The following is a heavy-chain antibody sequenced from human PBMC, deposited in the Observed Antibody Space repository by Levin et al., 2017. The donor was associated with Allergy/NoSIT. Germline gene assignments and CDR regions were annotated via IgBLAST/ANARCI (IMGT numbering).Heavy chain of an antibody. CDR3: AKVQTYSNHGDFSEFDY. CDR2: ISGSGRST. J-gene: IGHJ4*02. V-gene: IGHV3-23*01. Sequence: GESLKISCAASGFTFSSYAMSWVRQAPGKGLEWVSGISGSGRSTYYADSVRGRSTISRDNSKNTLSLQMNSLRAEDTAVYYCAKVQTYSNHGDFSEFDYWGQGTLVTVSS. D-gene: IGHD4-11*01. CDR1: GFTFSSYA.